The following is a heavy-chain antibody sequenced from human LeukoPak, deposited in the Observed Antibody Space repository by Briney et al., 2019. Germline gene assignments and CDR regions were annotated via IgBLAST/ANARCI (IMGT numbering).Heavy chain of an antibody. CDR1: GYTFTTYG. CDR2: ISAYNGNT. V-gene: IGHV1-18*01. D-gene: IGHD4-23*01. J-gene: IGHJ3*02. CDR3: ARQTNADYGGSIPYAFDI. Sequence: EASVKVSCTASGYTFTTYGISWVRQAPGQGLEWMGWISAYNGNTNYAQMLQGRVTMTTDTSTSTAYMELRSLRSDDTAVYYCARQTNADYGGSIPYAFDIWGQGTMVTVSS.